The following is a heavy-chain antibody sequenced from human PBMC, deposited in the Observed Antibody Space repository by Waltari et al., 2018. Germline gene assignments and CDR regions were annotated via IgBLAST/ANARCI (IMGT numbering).Heavy chain of an antibody. CDR1: GGSVSSDSSS. CDR3: ARGGYDSSGYHFNT. Sequence: QVQLQESGPGLIQPSQTLSLTCTVSGGSVSSDSSSWSWVRQLPGKGLEWIGYIHYSGSTFYSPSLQSRITMSVDTSENQFSLKLSSVTAADTAVYYCARGGYDSSGYHFNTWGQGTLITVSS. D-gene: IGHD3-22*01. J-gene: IGHJ4*02. V-gene: IGHV4-31*03. CDR2: IHYSGST.